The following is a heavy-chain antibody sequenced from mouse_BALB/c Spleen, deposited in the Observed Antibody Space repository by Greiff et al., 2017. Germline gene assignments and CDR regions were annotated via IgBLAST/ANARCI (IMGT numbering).Heavy chain of an antibody. Sequence: VQLQQSGPELVKPGASVKISCTASGYAFSSSWMNWVKQRPGQGLEWIGRIYPGDGDTNYNGKFKGKATLTADKSSSTAYMQLSSLTSVDSAVYFCARDYWAYWGQGTLVTVSA. CDR3: ARDYWAY. CDR1: GYAFSSSW. J-gene: IGHJ3*01. D-gene: IGHD1-1*01. V-gene: IGHV1-82*01. CDR2: IYPGDGDT.